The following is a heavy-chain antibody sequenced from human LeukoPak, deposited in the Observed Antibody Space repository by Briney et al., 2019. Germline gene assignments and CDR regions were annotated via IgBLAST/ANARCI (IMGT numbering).Heavy chain of an antibody. J-gene: IGHJ4*02. D-gene: IGHD6-13*01. Sequence: ASVKVSCKAFGYTFTSNYMHWVRQAPGQGPEWMGVISPSGGSTTYAQKFQGRVTLTRDMSTSTDYLELSSLRSDDTAVYYCARGIAAAPNDYWGQGTLVTVSS. CDR3: ARGIAAAPNDY. CDR2: ISPSGGST. V-gene: IGHV1-46*01. CDR1: GYTFTSNY.